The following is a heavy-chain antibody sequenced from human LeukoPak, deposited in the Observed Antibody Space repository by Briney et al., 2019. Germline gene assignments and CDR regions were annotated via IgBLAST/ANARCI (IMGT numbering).Heavy chain of an antibody. CDR3: ARRPGGYYDSNGILEYFDY. CDR2: IKEDGSEK. D-gene: IGHD3-22*01. V-gene: IGHV3-7*01. CDR1: GSTFSSYS. J-gene: IGHJ4*02. Sequence: GGSLRLSCAASGSTFSSYSMSWVRQAPGKRLEWVANIKEDGSEKYYVDSVKGRFTISRDNAKKSLYLQMNSLRAEDTAVYYCARRPGGYYDSNGILEYFDYWGQGILVTVSS.